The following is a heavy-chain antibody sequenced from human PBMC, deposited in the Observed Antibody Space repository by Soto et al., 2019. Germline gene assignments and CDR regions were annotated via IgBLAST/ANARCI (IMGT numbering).Heavy chain of an antibody. J-gene: IGHJ4*02. Sequence: QVQLVQSGAEVKKPGASVKVSCKASGYSFTAYGISWVRQAPGQGLEWMGWISTAHSDIGYAQKFQGRVTMTTDTSTGTAYMELRSLRSDDTAVYYCARDLAYIREFWGQGTLVTVSS. CDR2: ISTAHSDI. D-gene: IGHD4-17*01. CDR1: GYSFTAYG. V-gene: IGHV1-18*01. CDR3: ARDLAYIREF.